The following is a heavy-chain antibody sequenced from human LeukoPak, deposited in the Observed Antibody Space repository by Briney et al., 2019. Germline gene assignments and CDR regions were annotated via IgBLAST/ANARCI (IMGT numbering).Heavy chain of an antibody. CDR2: INPNSGGT. J-gene: IGHJ4*02. CDR3: ARDRYSSSGGSVGDY. D-gene: IGHD6-6*01. Sequence: ASVKVSCKASGYTFTGYYMHWVRQAPGQGLGWMGWINPNSGGTNYAQKFQGRVTMTRDTSISTAYMEPRRLRSDDTAVYYCARDRYSSSGGSVGDYWGQGTLVTVSS. V-gene: IGHV1-2*02. CDR1: GYTFTGYY.